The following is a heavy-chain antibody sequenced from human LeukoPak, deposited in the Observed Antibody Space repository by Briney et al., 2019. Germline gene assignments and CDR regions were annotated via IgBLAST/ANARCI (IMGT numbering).Heavy chain of an antibody. CDR3: AGAVGWFDP. Sequence: SAKISSNASGFTFTSSAVQGVRHARGQRRVWIGWIVVGSGNTNYEQKFQERVTITRDMSKSTAYRELSSQRAEDTGVYYCAGAVGWFDPWGKGTLVTVSS. CDR1: GFTFTSSA. V-gene: IGHV1-58*01. J-gene: IGHJ5*02. CDR2: IVVGSGNT. D-gene: IGHD6-19*01.